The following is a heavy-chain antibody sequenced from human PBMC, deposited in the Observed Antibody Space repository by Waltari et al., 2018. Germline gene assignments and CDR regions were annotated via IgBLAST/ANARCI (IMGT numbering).Heavy chain of an antibody. CDR3: VKYSGFDYFFDY. CDR2: ISNDGNNK. D-gene: IGHD5-12*01. Sequence: QMQLVESGGGVVQPGRSLRLSCAASGFSFSNCNMHWVRQAPGQGLEGEAGISNDGNNKDYADSVKSRFTVSRENSKNTLYLQINSLRDDDTAVYYCVKYSGFDYFFDYWGLGTLVTVSS. V-gene: IGHV3-30*18. CDR1: GFSFSNCN. J-gene: IGHJ4*02.